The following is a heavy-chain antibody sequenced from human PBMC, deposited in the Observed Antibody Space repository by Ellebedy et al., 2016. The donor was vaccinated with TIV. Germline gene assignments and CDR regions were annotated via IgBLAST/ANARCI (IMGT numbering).Heavy chain of an antibody. Sequence: AASVKVSCKASGYTFTTYDINWVRQAPGQGLEWMGWMNPNSGDTGYAQKFQGRVTITRDTSISTAYMELSSLRAEDTAVYYCAKDLSHPGAAGYLFDYWGQGTLVTVSS. J-gene: IGHJ4*02. CDR1: GYTFTTYD. CDR2: MNPNSGDT. V-gene: IGHV1-8*03. D-gene: IGHD6-13*01. CDR3: AKDLSHPGAAGYLFDY.